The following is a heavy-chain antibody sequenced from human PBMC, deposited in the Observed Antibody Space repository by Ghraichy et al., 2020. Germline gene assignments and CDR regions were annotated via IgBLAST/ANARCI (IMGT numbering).Heavy chain of an antibody. CDR1: GYTFTGYY. CDR2: INPNSGGT. D-gene: IGHD6-13*01. J-gene: IGHJ4*02. CDR3: AREGYPFKRVYDY. Sequence: ASVKVSCKASGYTFTGYYMHWVRQAPGQGLEWMGWINPNSGGTNYAQKFQGWVTMTRDTSISTAYMELSRLRSDDTAVYYCAREGYPFKRVYDYWGQGTLVTVSS. V-gene: IGHV1-2*04.